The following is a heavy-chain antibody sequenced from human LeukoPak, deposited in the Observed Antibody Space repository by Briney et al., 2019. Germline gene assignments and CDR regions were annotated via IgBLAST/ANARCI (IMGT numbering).Heavy chain of an antibody. CDR3: ARGEYDLLTGVYDTYGIDV. D-gene: IGHD3-9*01. CDR1: GFIFSSYA. V-gene: IGHV3-30-3*01. J-gene: IGHJ6*02. CDR2: ISYDGNYK. Sequence: GGSLRLSCVASGFIFSSYALHWVRQAPGKGLEWVAVISYDGNYKYYADSVKGRFTISRENSKKTLFLQMNSLRAEDTAVYYCARGEYDLLTGVYDTYGIDVWGQGTTVTVSS.